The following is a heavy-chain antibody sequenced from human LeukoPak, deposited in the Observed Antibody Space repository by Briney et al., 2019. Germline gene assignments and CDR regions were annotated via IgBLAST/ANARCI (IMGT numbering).Heavy chain of an antibody. CDR1: GFTFSSYS. V-gene: IGHV3-48*04. CDR3: ARDREYYDILTGYYTH. J-gene: IGHJ4*02. D-gene: IGHD3-9*01. Sequence: GGSLRLSCAASGFTFSSYSMNWVRQAPGKGLEWVSYISSSSSTIYYADSVKGRFTISRDNAKNSLYLQMNSLRAEDTAVYYCARDREYYDILTGYYTHWGQGTLVTVSS. CDR2: ISSSSSTI.